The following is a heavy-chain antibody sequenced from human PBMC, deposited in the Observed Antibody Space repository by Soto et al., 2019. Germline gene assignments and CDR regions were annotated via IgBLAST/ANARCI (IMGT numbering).Heavy chain of an antibody. V-gene: IGHV3-66*01. J-gene: IGHJ4*02. CDR2: IHRVENSKYSDST. Sequence: GGSLRLSCAASGFTVRTNDMSWVRQAPGKGLEWIALIHRVENSKYSDSTYYADSVRDRFTISRDNSKNTVDLQMNDLSAEDTAMYYCARDGRGPFDYWGQGSLVTVSS. CDR3: ARDGRGPFDY. D-gene: IGHD5-12*01. CDR1: GFTVRTND.